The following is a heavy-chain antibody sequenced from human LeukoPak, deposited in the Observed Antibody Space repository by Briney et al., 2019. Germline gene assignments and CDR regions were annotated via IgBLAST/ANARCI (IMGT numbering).Heavy chain of an antibody. CDR1: GDTFTSYE. J-gene: IGHJ5*02. CDR3: ARGLRDYVWGSYRYIP. D-gene: IGHD3-16*02. CDR2: MNPNSGNT. Sequence: ASVKVSCKASGDTFTSYETNWVRQSTGQGLEWIGWMNPNSGNTGYAQKFQGRVTRTRNTSISTAYMELSSLRSEDTAVYYCARGLRDYVWGSYRYIPWGQGTLVTVSS. V-gene: IGHV1-8*01.